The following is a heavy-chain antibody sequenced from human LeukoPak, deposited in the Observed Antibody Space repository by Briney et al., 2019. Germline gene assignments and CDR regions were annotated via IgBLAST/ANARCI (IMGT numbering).Heavy chain of an antibody. V-gene: IGHV4-39*01. J-gene: IGHJ5*02. CDR3: ARSIAGDGPTHNWFGP. Sequence: SETLSLTCTVSGGSISTTSTYWGWMRQPPGKGLEWIGSIYYSGTTYYNPSLKSRVTIFVDTSKNQFSLKLSSVTAADMATYYCARSIAGDGPTHNWFGPWGQGALVTVSP. CDR1: GGSISTTSTY. CDR2: IYYSGTT. D-gene: IGHD6-13*01.